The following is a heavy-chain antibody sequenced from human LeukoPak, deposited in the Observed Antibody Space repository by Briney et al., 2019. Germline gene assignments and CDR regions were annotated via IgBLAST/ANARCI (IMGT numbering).Heavy chain of an antibody. D-gene: IGHD1-20*01. V-gene: IGHV3-48*03. CDR1: GFTFSSYE. Sequence: GGSLRLSCAASGFTFSSYEMNWVRQAPGKGLEWVSYISSSGTTIYYADSVKGRFTISRDNAKGSLYLQMNSLRAEDTAVYYCAIPPITGTASWGQGTLVTVSS. J-gene: IGHJ4*02. CDR3: AIPPITGTAS. CDR2: ISSSGTTI.